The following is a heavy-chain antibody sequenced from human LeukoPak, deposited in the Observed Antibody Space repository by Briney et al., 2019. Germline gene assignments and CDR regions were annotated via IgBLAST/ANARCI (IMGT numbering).Heavy chain of an antibody. CDR3: ARQIVGTSWNYYYSYIDV. J-gene: IGHJ6*03. D-gene: IGHD1-1*01. CDR1: GGSISSSLYH. V-gene: IGHV4-39*01. CDR2: VFHSGNT. Sequence: SETLSLTCSVSGGSISSSLYHWGCLRPPPGKGLEWIGNVFHSGNTYSSPSLQSRVAFSVDTSKNQFSLKLTSVTATDTAVYYCARQIVGTSWNYYYSYIDVWGKGTSVSVSS.